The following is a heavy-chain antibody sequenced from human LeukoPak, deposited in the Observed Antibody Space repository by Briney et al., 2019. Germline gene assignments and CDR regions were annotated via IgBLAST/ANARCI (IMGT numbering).Heavy chain of an antibody. CDR1: GGSISSGGYY. CDR3: ARKDYGSGSFSRSFDS. J-gene: IGHJ4*02. V-gene: IGHV4-31*03. CDR2: IYYSGST. Sequence: SQTLSLTCTVSGGSISSGGYYWSWIRQHPGRGLEWIGYIYYSGSTYYNPSLKSRVTISVDKSKNQFSLKLNSVTAADTAVYYCARKDYGSGSFSRSFDSWGQGTLVTVSS. D-gene: IGHD3-10*01.